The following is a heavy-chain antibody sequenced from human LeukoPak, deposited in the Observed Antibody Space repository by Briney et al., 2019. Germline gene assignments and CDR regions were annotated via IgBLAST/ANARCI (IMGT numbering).Heavy chain of an antibody. CDR1: GFTFSSYA. D-gene: IGHD3-10*01. CDR2: ISGSGGST. CDR3: AKDYGSGSYYFDY. J-gene: IGHJ4*02. V-gene: IGHV3-23*01. Sequence: GVLRLSCAASGFTFSSYAMSWVRQAPGKGLEWASAISGSGGSTYYADSVKGRFTISRDNSKNTLYLQMNSLRAEDTAVYYCAKDYGSGSYYFDYWGQGTLVTVSS.